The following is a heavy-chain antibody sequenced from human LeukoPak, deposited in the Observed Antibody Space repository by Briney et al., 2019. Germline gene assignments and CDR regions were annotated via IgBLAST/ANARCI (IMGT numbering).Heavy chain of an antibody. J-gene: IGHJ3*02. V-gene: IGHV1-8*01. D-gene: IGHD4-17*01. Sequence: VASVKVSCKASGYTFTSYDINWVRQATGQGLEWMGWMNPNSGNTGYAQKFQGRVTMTTDTSTSTAYMELRSLRSDDTAVYYCARDNTYYGDYKNDAFDIWGQGTMVTVSS. CDR2: MNPNSGNT. CDR3: ARDNTYYGDYKNDAFDI. CDR1: GYTFTSYD.